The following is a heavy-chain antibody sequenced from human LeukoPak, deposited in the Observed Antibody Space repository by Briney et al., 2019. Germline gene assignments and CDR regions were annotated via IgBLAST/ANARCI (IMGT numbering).Heavy chain of an antibody. CDR3: ARAGRGTYYYFDV. V-gene: IGHV1-18*01. CDR2: ISGSTGNT. Sequence: VKVSCKASGYLSTRYGFIWVRQAPGHGLQWMGWISGSTGNTNYTQIVQGRVSMTTDTSTNTAYMELRSLTVDDTAVYYCARAGRGTYYYFDVWGQGTLVTASS. D-gene: IGHD3-10*01. CDR1: GYLSTRYG. J-gene: IGHJ4*02.